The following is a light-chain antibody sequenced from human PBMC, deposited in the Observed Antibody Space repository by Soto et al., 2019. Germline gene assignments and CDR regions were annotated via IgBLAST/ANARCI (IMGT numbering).Light chain of an antibody. CDR3: LQRSNWPFT. CDR1: QSVSSY. Sequence: EIVLTQSPATLSLSPGERATLSCRTSQSVSSYLAWYQQKPGQAPRLLIFDASNRAAGIPARFSGSGSGTDFTLTISSLEPEDFAAYYCLQRSNWPFTFGPGTKLDIK. V-gene: IGKV3-11*01. J-gene: IGKJ3*01. CDR2: DAS.